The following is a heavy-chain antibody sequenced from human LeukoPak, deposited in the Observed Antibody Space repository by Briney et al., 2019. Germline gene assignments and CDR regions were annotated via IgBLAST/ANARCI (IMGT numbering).Heavy chain of an antibody. CDR1: GFIFSNYA. V-gene: IGHV3-30*02. CDR2: IRYDGGNT. D-gene: IGHD2-2*01. Sequence: PGGSLRLSCAASGFIFSNYAMQWVRKAPGMGLEWVAFIRYDGGNTYYADSVKGRFTISRDNSKNTMYLQMNSLNAEDTAVYYCAKDEVVPGYYYKDVWGRGTTVTISS. CDR3: AKDEVVPGYYYKDV. J-gene: IGHJ6*03.